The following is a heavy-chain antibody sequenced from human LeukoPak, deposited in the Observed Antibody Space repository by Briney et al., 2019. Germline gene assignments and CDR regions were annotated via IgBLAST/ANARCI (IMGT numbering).Heavy chain of an antibody. J-gene: IGHJ6*03. CDR2: IYYSGNT. CDR1: GGTFSSYA. D-gene: IGHD3-16*01. Sequence: SCKASGGTFSSYAISWIRQPPGKGLEWIGYIYYSGNTNYNPSLKSRVTISVDTSKNQFSLKLSSVIAADTAVYYCARETSQKGAHYMDVWGKGTTVTISS. CDR3: ARETSQKGAHYMDV. V-gene: IGHV4-59*01.